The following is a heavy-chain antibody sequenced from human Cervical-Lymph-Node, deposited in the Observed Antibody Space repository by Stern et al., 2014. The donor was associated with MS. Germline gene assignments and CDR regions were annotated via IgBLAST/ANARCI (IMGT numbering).Heavy chain of an antibody. J-gene: IGHJ6*02. V-gene: IGHV4-4*02. D-gene: IGHD3-16*01. CDR1: GDSLRGDKW. CDR3: ARDPPGGLGLDV. Sequence: QLQLQESGPRLVKPSGTLSLTCAVSGDSLRGDKWWSWVRQSPGKGLEWIGEFEEKGSYNYNPSLKSQVPISMDKSKNHFYLKLRSVTAADAAVYYCARDPPGGLGLDVWGQGTTVTVSS. CDR2: FEEKGSY.